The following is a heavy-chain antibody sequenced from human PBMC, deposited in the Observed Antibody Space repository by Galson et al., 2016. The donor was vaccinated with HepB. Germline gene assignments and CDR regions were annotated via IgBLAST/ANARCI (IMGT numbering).Heavy chain of an antibody. J-gene: IGHJ4*02. Sequence: SLRLSCAVSGFTFSSYSMDWVRQAPGKGLEWVSYITSCSSTIYYADSVKGRFTISRDNDKNSLYLQMNSLRYEDTAVYYCARESYYGGNSLDQYYFDYWGQGTLVTVSS. CDR2: ITSCSSTI. V-gene: IGHV3-48*02. CDR3: ARESYYGGNSLDQYYFDY. CDR1: GFTFSSYS. D-gene: IGHD4-23*01.